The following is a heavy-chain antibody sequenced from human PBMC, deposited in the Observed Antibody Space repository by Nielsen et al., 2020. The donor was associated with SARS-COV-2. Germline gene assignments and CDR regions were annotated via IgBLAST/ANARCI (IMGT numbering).Heavy chain of an antibody. D-gene: IGHD3-3*01. V-gene: IGHV3-66*01. Sequence: VRQAPGKGLEWVSVISGGGSTYYADSVKGRFTISRDNSKNTLYLQMNSLRAEDTAVYYCARAGARTIFGVVIADYGMGVWGQGTTVPVSS. CDR2: ISGGGST. J-gene: IGHJ6*02. CDR3: ARAGARTIFGVVIADYGMGV.